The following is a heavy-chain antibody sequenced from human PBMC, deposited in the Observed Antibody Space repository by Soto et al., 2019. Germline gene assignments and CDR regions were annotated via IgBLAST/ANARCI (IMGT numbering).Heavy chain of an antibody. CDR2: IYYSGST. CDR3: ARLWGWFGDY. V-gene: IGHV4-59*08. Sequence: QVQLQESGPGLVKPSETLSLTCTVSGGSISSYYWSWIRQPPGKGLEWIGYIYYSGSTNYNPSLKRRVTLSVDTSKNQCSRKLSSVTAADTAGYYCARLWGWFGDYWGQGTLVTVSS. J-gene: IGHJ4*02. CDR1: GGSISSYY. D-gene: IGHD3-10*01.